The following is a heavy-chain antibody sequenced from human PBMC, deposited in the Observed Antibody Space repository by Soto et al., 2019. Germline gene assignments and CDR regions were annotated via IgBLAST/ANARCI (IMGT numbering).Heavy chain of an antibody. CDR2: IKQDGSET. V-gene: IGHV3-7*04. D-gene: IGHD1-1*01. J-gene: IGHJ4*02. CDR1: GFIFSDHW. Sequence: EVYLVESGGDLVQPGGSLRLSCAASGFIFSDHWMNWVRQAPGKGLEWVANIKQDGSETKYVESVRGRFTISRDNAKNSLYLQMNTLRAEDTAVYYCAGGTGWVTDKWGQGTLVAVSS. CDR3: AGGTGWVTDK.